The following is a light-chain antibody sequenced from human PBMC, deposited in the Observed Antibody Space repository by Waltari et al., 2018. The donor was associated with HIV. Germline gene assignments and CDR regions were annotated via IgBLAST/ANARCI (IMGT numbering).Light chain of an antibody. V-gene: IGLV2-8*01. CDR1: SSDVGNYNY. J-gene: IGLJ1*01. CDR2: DVS. CDR3: MSYAGGETYV. Sequence: QSALTQPPSASGSPGQSVTIPCPGTSSDVGNYNYVSWYQQHPGKAPKLMIYDVSKRPSGVPDRFSGSKSGTTASLTVSGLQAEDEADYYCMSYAGGETYVFGSGTKVTVL.